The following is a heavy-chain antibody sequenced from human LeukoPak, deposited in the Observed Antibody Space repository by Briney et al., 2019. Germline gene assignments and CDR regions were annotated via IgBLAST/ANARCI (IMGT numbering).Heavy chain of an antibody. Sequence: ASVKISCKASAYTFRGNYIHWLRQAPGQGLEWMGWIDANNGDTKSAQKFQGRVTMSRDTSISTAYMDLSSLSPDHAAVYYCARDPSSVTLYFFDYWGQGTLVTASS. V-gene: IGHV1-2*02. CDR1: AYTFRGNY. CDR3: ARDPSSVTLYFFDY. J-gene: IGHJ4*02. D-gene: IGHD4-11*01. CDR2: IDANNGDT.